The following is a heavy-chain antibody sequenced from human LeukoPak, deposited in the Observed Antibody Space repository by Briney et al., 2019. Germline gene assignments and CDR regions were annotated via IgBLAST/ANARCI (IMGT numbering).Heavy chain of an antibody. J-gene: IGHJ4*02. Sequence: SESLSLTCTVSSGSFSSSSYFCGWIRQSPGMGLEWIATINFSRTTYYNPSLNSRVTTSVDTSKNQFSLKLTSVTAADTAVYYCARLRGGVQLWGDWGQGILVTVSS. CDR3: ARLRGGVQLWGD. CDR2: INFSRTT. D-gene: IGHD1-1*01. V-gene: IGHV4-39*01. CDR1: SGSFSSSSYF.